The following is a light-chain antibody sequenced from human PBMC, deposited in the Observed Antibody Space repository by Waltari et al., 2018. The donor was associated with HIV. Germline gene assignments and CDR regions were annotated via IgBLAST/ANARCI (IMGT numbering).Light chain of an antibody. V-gene: IGLV6-57*03. Sequence: KFMLTQPHSMSESPGKTVTISGTRTSGSIDSNDLQWFQQRPGSDPTPVLFDDDGRPSGVPARFSGSIDKSSNSASLTISGLRPEDEADYYCQSFETGTQVFGGGTKLTVL. CDR2: DDD. CDR3: QSFETGTQV. J-gene: IGLJ3*02. CDR1: SGSIDSND.